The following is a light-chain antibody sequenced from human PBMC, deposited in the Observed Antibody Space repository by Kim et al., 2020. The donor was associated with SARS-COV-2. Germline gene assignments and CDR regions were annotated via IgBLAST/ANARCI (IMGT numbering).Light chain of an antibody. CDR1: QSINTW. J-gene: IGKJ2*01. V-gene: IGKV1-5*03. CDR2: KAS. Sequence: SASGGDRVTITCRASQSINTWLAWYKQKPGKAPNVLIYKASTLQSGVPSRYSGSGSGTEFTLTISSLQPDDFATYYCRQYNSFPHTFGQGTKLEI. CDR3: RQYNSFPHT.